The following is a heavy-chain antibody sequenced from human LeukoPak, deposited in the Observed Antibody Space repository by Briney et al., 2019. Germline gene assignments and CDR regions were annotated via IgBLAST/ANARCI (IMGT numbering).Heavy chain of an antibody. V-gene: IGHV3-21*01. CDR1: GFTFSSYS. Sequence: TGGSLRLSCAASGFTFSSYSMNWVRQAPGKGLEWVSSISSSSSYIYYADSVKGRFTISRDNSKNTLYLQMNSLRAEDTAVYYCARETPGYYYYYMDVWGKGTTVTVSS. CDR2: ISSSSSYI. CDR3: ARETPGYYYYYMDV. D-gene: IGHD1-1*01. J-gene: IGHJ6*03.